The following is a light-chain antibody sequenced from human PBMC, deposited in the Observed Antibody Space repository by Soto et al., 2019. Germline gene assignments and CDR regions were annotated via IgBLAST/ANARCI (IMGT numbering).Light chain of an antibody. J-gene: IGKJ1*01. CDR3: QQYGSSPQWT. Sequence: EIVLTQSPGTLSLSPVERATLSCRAIQSVSSRYLAWYQQKPGQAPRLLIYGASSRATGIPDRFSGSGSGTDFTLTISRLEPEDFAVYYCQQYGSSPQWTFGQGTRWIS. CDR1: QSVSSRY. CDR2: GAS. V-gene: IGKV3-20*01.